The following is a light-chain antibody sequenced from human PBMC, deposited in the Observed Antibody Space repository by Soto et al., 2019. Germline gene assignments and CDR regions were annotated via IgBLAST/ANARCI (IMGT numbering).Light chain of an antibody. CDR1: QSVSSSY. Sequence: DIVLTQSPGILSLSPGERATLSCRASQSVSSSYLAWYQQKPGQAPRLLIYGASNRATGIPGRFSASGSKTNFTLTITRLEPEDFAVYYCQQYGSSPPYTFGQGTKQEIK. V-gene: IGKV3-20*01. CDR2: GAS. J-gene: IGKJ2*01. CDR3: QQYGSSPPYT.